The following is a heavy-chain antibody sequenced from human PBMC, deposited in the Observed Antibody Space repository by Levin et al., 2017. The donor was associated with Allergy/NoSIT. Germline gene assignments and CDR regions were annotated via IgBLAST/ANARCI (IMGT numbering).Heavy chain of an antibody. D-gene: IGHD3-10*01. CDR2: IYYSGST. CDR3: ARDMVRGGYYYYYGMDV. V-gene: IGHV4-59*01. J-gene: IGHJ6*02. Sequence: SETLSLTCTVSGGSISSYYWSWIRQPPGKGLEWIGYIYYSGSTNYNPSLKSRVTISVDTSKNQFSLKLSSVTAADTAVYYCARDMVRGGYYYYYGMDVWGQGTTVTVSS. CDR1: GGSISSYY.